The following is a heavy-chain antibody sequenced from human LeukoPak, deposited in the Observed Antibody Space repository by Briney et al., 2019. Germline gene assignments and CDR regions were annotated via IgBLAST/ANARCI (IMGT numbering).Heavy chain of an antibody. V-gene: IGHV4-38-2*02. Sequence: SETLSLTCTVSGYSISSGYYWGRIRQPPGKGLEWIGSIYHSGSTYYNPSLKSRVTISVDTSKNQFSLKLSSVTAADTAVYYCARVGTAMAFDYWGQGTLVTVSS. CDR2: IYHSGST. D-gene: IGHD5-18*01. J-gene: IGHJ4*02. CDR3: ARVGTAMAFDY. CDR1: GYSISSGYY.